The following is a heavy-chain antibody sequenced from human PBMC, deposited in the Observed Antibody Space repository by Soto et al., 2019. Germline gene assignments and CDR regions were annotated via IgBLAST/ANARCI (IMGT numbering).Heavy chain of an antibody. CDR3: ARGRIDIVVVPAAMHVSYYYYGMDV. J-gene: IGHJ6*02. V-gene: IGHV3-33*01. CDR1: GLTFNSYG. D-gene: IGHD2-2*01. Sequence: GGSIRLSCAASGLTFNSYGMHLVRKTPGKGLEWVAVIGYDGSNKYYADSVKGRFTISRDNSKNTLYLQMNSLRAEDTAVYYCARGRIDIVVVPAAMHVSYYYYGMDVWGQGTTVTVSS. CDR2: IGYDGSNK.